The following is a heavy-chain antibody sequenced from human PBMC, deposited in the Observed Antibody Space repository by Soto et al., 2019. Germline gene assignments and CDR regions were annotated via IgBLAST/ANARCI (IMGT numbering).Heavy chain of an antibody. V-gene: IGHV3-23*01. Sequence: GGSLRLSCAASGFTFSSYAMSWVRQARWKGLEWVSGISGSGGSTYYADSVKGRFTISRDNSKNTLYLQMNSLRAEDTAVYYCAKGGCTGNSCYVPDYWGHGSLVTVSS. J-gene: IGHJ4*01. D-gene: IGHD2-8*02. CDR1: GFTFSSYA. CDR3: AKGGCTGNSCYVPDY. CDR2: ISGSGGST.